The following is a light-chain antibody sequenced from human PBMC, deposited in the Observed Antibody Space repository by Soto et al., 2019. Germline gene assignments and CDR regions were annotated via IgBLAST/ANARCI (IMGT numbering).Light chain of an antibody. Sequence: QSALTQPASVSGSPGQSIAISCTGTSSDVGGYNYVSWYQQHPGKAPKLMIYDVSARPSGVSDRFSGSKSDNTASLTISGLQAEDEAHYYCSSYTTSSTVVFGGGTKLTVL. CDR3: SSYTTSSTVV. CDR1: SSDVGGYNY. J-gene: IGLJ2*01. V-gene: IGLV2-14*01. CDR2: DVS.